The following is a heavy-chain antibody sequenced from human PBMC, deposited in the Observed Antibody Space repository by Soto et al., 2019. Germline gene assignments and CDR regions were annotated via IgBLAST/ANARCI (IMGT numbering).Heavy chain of an antibody. CDR2: IKEDGTEI. CDR1: GFTFSSCW. V-gene: IGHV3-7*01. D-gene: IGHD6-19*01. CDR3: TRVPVEVSGADFDY. Sequence: EVQLVESGGGLVQPGGSMRLSCAASGFTFSSCWMSWVRQAPGKGLEWVANIKEDGTEIKYVDSVKGRFTISRDNAKSSLYLQINNLRAEDTAAYYCTRVPVEVSGADFDYWGQGTLVTVSA. J-gene: IGHJ4*02.